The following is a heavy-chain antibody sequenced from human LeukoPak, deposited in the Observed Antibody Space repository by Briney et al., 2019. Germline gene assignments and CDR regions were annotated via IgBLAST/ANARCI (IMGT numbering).Heavy chain of an antibody. D-gene: IGHD6-13*01. Sequence: GGSLRLSCAASGFIVSNSYMSWVRQAPGKGLEWVSVIYSGGGTFYSESVKGRFTISRDYSKNTLYLQMNSLRAEDTAVYYCARDGKLAAGIAAAGTLDYWGQGTLVTVSS. CDR3: ARDGKLAAGIAAAGTLDY. V-gene: IGHV3-53*05. J-gene: IGHJ4*02. CDR1: GFIVSNSY. CDR2: IYSGGGT.